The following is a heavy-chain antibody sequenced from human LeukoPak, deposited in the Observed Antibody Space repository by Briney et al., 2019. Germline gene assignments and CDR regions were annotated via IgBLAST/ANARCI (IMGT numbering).Heavy chain of an antibody. Sequence: GGSLRLSCAASGFTFSSYAMSWVRQAPGKGLEWVSAISGGGGSTYYADSVKGRFTISRDNSKNTLYLQMNSLRAEDTAVYYCAKGRRGYSGYDYLDYWGQGTLVTVSS. D-gene: IGHD5-12*01. V-gene: IGHV3-23*01. CDR2: ISGGGGST. CDR1: GFTFSSYA. J-gene: IGHJ4*02. CDR3: AKGRRGYSGYDYLDY.